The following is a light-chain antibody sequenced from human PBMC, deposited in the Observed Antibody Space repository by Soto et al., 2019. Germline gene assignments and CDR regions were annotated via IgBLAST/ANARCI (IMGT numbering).Light chain of an antibody. CDR3: TSYTSDSTYV. CDR1: STDVGRYNY. Sequence: QSVLTRPASLSGSPGQSITISCTGTSTDVGRYNYVSWYQQHPGKAPKLMVYDVSNRPSWVSNRFSGSKSGITASLTISGLQAEDEADYYCTSYTSDSTYVFGTGTKVTVL. J-gene: IGLJ1*01. CDR2: DVS. V-gene: IGLV2-14*01.